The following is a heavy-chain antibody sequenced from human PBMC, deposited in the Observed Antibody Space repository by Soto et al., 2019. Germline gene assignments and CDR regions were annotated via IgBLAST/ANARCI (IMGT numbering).Heavy chain of an antibody. Sequence: PGESLKISCKGSGYSFTSYWISWVRQMPGKGLEWMGRIDPSDSYTNYSPSFQGHVTISADKSISTAYLQWSSLKASDTAMYYCARRPRYCSSTSCYSFDYYYYGMDVWAQGTTVTVSS. CDR3: ARRPRYCSSTSCYSFDYYYYGMDV. J-gene: IGHJ6*02. V-gene: IGHV5-10-1*01. D-gene: IGHD2-2*02. CDR1: GYSFTSYW. CDR2: IDPSDSYT.